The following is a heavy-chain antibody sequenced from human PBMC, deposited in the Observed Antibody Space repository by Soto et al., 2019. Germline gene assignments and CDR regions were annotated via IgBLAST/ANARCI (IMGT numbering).Heavy chain of an antibody. CDR2: ISSSSSYI. Sequence: GGSLRLSCAASGFTFSSYSMNWVPQAPGKGLEWVSSISSSSSYIYYADSVKGRFTISRDNAKNSLYLQMNSLRAEDTAVYYCARPYYYGSGSYPAFDYWGQGTLVTVSS. CDR3: ARPYYYGSGSYPAFDY. D-gene: IGHD3-10*01. V-gene: IGHV3-21*01. J-gene: IGHJ4*02. CDR1: GFTFSSYS.